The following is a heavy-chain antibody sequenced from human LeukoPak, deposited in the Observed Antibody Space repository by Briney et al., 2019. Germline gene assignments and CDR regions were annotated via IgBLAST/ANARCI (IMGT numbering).Heavy chain of an antibody. V-gene: IGHV1-18*01. CDR2: ISAYNGNT. J-gene: IGHJ3*02. D-gene: IGHD3-22*01. CDR3: ARDFRPYYYDSSGYSCAFDI. CDR1: GYTFTSYG. Sequence: ASVKVSCKASGYTFTSYGISWVRQAPGQGLEWIGWISAYNGNTNYAQKLQGRVTMTTDTSTSTAYMELRSLRSDDTAVYYCARDFRPYYYDSSGYSCAFDIWGQGTMVTVSS.